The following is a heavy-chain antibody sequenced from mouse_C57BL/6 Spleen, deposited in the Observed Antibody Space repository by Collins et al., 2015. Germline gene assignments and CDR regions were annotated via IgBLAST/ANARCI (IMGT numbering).Heavy chain of an antibody. CDR2: IYPGDGDT. J-gene: IGHJ3*01. D-gene: IGHD3-2*02. V-gene: IGHV1-82*01. CDR1: GYAFSSSW. Sequence: QVQLQQSGPELVKPGASVKISCKASGYAFSSSWMNWVKQRPGKGLEWIGRIYPGDGDTNYNGKFKGKATLTADKSSSTAYMQLSSLTSEDSAVYFCARGYSSGYGESYWGQGTLVTVSA. CDR3: ARGYSSGYGESY.